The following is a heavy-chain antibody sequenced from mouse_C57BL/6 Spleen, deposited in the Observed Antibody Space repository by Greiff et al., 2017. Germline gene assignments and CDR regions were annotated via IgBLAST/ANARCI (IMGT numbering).Heavy chain of an antibody. Sequence: QVQLQQSGAELVKPGASVKLSCKASGYTFTEYTIHWVKQRSGQGLEWIGWFYPGSGSIKYNEKFKDKATLTADQSSSTVYMELSRLTSEDSAVYFCARREEGGGYGSGGYAMDYWGQGTSVTVSS. V-gene: IGHV1-62-2*01. J-gene: IGHJ4*01. CDR1: GYTFTEYT. D-gene: IGHD1-1*01. CDR2: FYPGSGSI. CDR3: ARREEGGGYGSGGYAMDY.